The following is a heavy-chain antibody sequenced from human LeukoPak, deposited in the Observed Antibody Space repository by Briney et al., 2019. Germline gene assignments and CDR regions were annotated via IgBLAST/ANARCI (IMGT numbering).Heavy chain of an antibody. CDR2: IKLDGSEK. CDR3: ARSLDYGGHCFFDY. Sequence: PGGSLRLSCAASGFTFSNYWMTWVRQAPGKGLEWVANIKLDGSEKSYVDSVKGRFTISRDNAKNSVFLQMNSLRAEDTAVYYCARSLDYGGHCFFDYWGQGTLVTVSS. CDR1: GFTFSNYW. V-gene: IGHV3-7*01. D-gene: IGHD4-23*01. J-gene: IGHJ4*02.